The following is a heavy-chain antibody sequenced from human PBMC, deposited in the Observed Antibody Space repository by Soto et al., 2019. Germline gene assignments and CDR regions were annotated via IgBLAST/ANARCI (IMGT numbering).Heavy chain of an antibody. V-gene: IGHV3-23*01. CDR2: IGTDGNT. CDR3: VRKYPGTRPFDY. Sequence: GGSLRLSCAASGFTFNSYAMNWVRQAPGKGLAWVSAIGTDGNTYYANSVKGRFTISRDNSRTTLYLQMNSLRVEDTALYYCVRKYPGTRPFDYRGQGTLVTVSS. J-gene: IGHJ4*01. CDR1: GFTFNSYA. D-gene: IGHD2-2*01.